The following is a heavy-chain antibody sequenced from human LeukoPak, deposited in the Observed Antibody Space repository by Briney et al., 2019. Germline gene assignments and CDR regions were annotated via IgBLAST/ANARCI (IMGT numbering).Heavy chain of an antibody. D-gene: IGHD4-17*01. CDR3: ARDLNVGHGDYDAFDI. V-gene: IGHV3-48*01. CDR2: VSISSGTI. Sequence: GGSLRLSCAASGFTFSGHNMNWVRQAPGKGLEWISFVSISSGTIYYADSVKGRFTISRDNSKNTLYLQMNSLRAEDTAVYYCARDLNVGHGDYDAFDIWGQGTMVTVSS. J-gene: IGHJ3*02. CDR1: GFTFSGHN.